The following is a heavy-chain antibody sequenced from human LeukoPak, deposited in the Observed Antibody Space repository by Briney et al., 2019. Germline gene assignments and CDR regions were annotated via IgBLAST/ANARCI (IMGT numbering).Heavy chain of an antibody. V-gene: IGHV3-23*01. CDR2: ISGSGGST. J-gene: IGHJ4*02. CDR1: GFTVSSNY. Sequence: GGSLRLSCAASGFTVSSNYMSWVRQAPGKGLEWVSAISGSGGSTYYADSVKGRFTISRDNSKNTLYLQMNSLRAEDTAVYYCAKLSRLYYDSSGYYFDYWGQGTLVTVSS. D-gene: IGHD3-22*01. CDR3: AKLSRLYYDSSGYYFDY.